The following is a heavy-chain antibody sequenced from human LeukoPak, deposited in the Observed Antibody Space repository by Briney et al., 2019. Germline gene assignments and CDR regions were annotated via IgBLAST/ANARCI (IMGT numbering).Heavy chain of an antibody. V-gene: IGHV1-2*02. CDR2: INPNSGGT. D-gene: IGHD6-19*01. CDR1: GYTFTGYY. CDR3: AGDLLEVEVAGDFFEDY. J-gene: IGHJ4*02. Sequence: ASVKVSCKASGYTFTGYYMHWVRQAPGQGLEWMGWINPNSGGTNYAQKFQGRVTMTRDTSISTAYMELSRLRSDDTAVYYCAGDLLEVEVAGDFFEDYWGQVTLVTVSS.